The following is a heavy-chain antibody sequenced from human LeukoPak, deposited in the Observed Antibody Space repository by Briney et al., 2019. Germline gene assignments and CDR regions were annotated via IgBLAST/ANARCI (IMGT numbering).Heavy chain of an antibody. J-gene: IGHJ4*02. Sequence: ASVKVSCKVSGYTLTELSMHWVRQAPGKGLEWMGGFDPEDGETIYAQKFQGRVTMTEDTSTDTAYMELSSLRSEDTAVYYCATAGDTANGGECFDYWDQGTLVTVSS. CDR2: FDPEDGET. CDR3: ATAGDTANGGECFDY. V-gene: IGHV1-24*01. CDR1: GYTLTELS. D-gene: IGHD5-18*01.